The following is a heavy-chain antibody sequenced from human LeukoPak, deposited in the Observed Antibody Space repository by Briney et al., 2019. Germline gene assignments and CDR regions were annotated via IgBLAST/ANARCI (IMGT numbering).Heavy chain of an antibody. V-gene: IGHV1-69*04. CDR3: ARGDIVIDY. CDR1: GGTFSSYA. J-gene: IGHJ4*02. D-gene: IGHD2/OR15-2a*01. Sequence: REASVKVSCKASGGTFSSYAISWVRQAPGQGLEWMGRIIPILGIANYAQKFQGRVTITADKSTSTAYMELRSLRSDDTAVYYCARGDIVIDYWGQGTLVTVSS. CDR2: IIPILGIA.